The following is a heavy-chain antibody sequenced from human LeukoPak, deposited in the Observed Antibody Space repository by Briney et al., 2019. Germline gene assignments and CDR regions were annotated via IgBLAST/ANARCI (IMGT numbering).Heavy chain of an antibody. CDR1: GFTFSSYS. D-gene: IGHD6-19*01. V-gene: IGHV3-48*01. CDR3: ASLYSSGWYVNDY. CDR2: ISSSSSTI. Sequence: GGSLRLSCAASGFTFSSYSLNWVRQAPGKGLDWVSYISSSSSTIYYADSVKGRFTISRDNAKNSLYLQMNSLRAEDTAVYYCASLYSSGWYVNDYWGQGTLVTVSS. J-gene: IGHJ4*02.